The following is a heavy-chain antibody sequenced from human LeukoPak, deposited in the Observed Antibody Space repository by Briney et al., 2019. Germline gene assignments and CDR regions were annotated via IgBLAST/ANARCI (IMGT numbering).Heavy chain of an antibody. Sequence: PGGSLRLSCAASGFTFSSYWMHWVRQAPGKGLVWVSRINSDGSGTSYADSVKGRFTISRDNAKNTLYLQMNSLRAEDTAVYYCARLNTYSSSHPFDYWGQGTLVTVSS. CDR3: ARLNTYSSSHPFDY. CDR1: GFTFSSYW. CDR2: INSDGSGT. V-gene: IGHV3-74*01. D-gene: IGHD6-13*01. J-gene: IGHJ4*02.